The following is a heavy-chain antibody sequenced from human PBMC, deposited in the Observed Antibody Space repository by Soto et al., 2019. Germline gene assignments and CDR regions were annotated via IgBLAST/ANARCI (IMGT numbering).Heavy chain of an antibody. CDR2: ISAYNGNT. D-gene: IGHD6-19*01. J-gene: IGHJ3*02. Sequence: QVQLVQSGAEVKKPGASVKVSCKASGYTFTSYGISWVRQAPGQGLEWMGWISAYNGNTNYAQKLQGRVTMTTDTSTRTAYMELRSLRSDDTAVYYCARDQYSSGWDHPDAFDIWGQGTMVTVSS. CDR1: GYTFTSYG. V-gene: IGHV1-18*01. CDR3: ARDQYSSGWDHPDAFDI.